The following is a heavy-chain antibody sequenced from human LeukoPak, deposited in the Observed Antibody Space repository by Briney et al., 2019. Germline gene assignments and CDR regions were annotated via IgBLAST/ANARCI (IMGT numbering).Heavy chain of an antibody. V-gene: IGHV3-33*01. J-gene: IGHJ4*02. D-gene: IGHD3-10*01. CDR3: ARGSGNYYNVKEY. Sequence: GGSLRLSCAASGFTFSSHGMHWVRQAPGKGLEWVAVIWYDGNIKYYADSVKGRFTISRDNSKNTLYLQMNSLRAEDTAVYYCARGSGNYYNVKEYWGQGTLVTVSS. CDR1: GFTFSSHG. CDR2: IWYDGNIK.